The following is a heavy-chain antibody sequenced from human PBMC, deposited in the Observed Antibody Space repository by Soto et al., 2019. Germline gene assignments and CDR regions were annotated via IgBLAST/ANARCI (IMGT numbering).Heavy chain of an antibody. CDR2: IYYRGNT. CDR1: GDSINSDKYY. D-gene: IGHD3-9*01. V-gene: IGHV4-39*01. CDR3: ARLEGLATISYYFDF. J-gene: IGHJ4*02. Sequence: SETLSLTCSVSGDSINSDKYYWGWIRQPPGKGLEWIGIIYYRGNTYYNPSLQTRVTISLDKSKSQFSLKLTSVTAADSALYFCARLEGLATISYYFDFWGQGALVTVSS.